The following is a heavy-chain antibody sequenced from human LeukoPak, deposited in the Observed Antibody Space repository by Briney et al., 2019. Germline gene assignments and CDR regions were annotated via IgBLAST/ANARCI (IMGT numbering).Heavy chain of an antibody. Sequence: ASVKVSCKASGYIFTTYAMNWVRQAPGQGLEWMGWINTNTGNPTYAQGFTGRFVFSLDTSVSTAYLQINSLKAEDTAVYYCAREAPYYGSGSQGTLDQNCFDPGAREPWSPSPQ. CDR2: INTNTGNP. V-gene: IGHV7-4-1*02. CDR3: AREAPYYGSGSQGTLDQNCFDP. CDR1: GYIFTTYA. J-gene: IGHJ5*02. D-gene: IGHD3-10*01.